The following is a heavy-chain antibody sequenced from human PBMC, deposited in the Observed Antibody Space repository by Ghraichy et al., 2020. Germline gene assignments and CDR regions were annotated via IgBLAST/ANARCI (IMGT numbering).Heavy chain of an antibody. V-gene: IGHV3-21*01. D-gene: IGHD5-24*01. Sequence: GESLNISCAASGFTFSNYSMNWVRQAPGKGLEWVSSISSSSSYIYYADSVKGRFTISRDNAKNSLYLQMNSLRAEDTAVYYCARGGGFHPIDSWGQGTLVTVSS. CDR3: ARGGGFHPIDS. CDR2: ISSSSSYI. CDR1: GFTFSNYS. J-gene: IGHJ4*02.